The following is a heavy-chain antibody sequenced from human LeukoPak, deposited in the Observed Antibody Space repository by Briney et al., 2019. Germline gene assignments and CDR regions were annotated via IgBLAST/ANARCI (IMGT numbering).Heavy chain of an antibody. V-gene: IGHV4-31*03. CDR1: GGSISNSDHY. Sequence: PSETLSLTCTVSGGSISNSDHYWSWIRQHPGKGLEWIGHIYYSGSTYYNPSLKSRGIISVETSKNQFSLKLSSVTAADTAVYYCPRIMLSWREFDCWGQGTLVTVSS. CDR3: PRIMLSWREFDC. D-gene: IGHD1-26*01. CDR2: IYYSGST. J-gene: IGHJ4*02.